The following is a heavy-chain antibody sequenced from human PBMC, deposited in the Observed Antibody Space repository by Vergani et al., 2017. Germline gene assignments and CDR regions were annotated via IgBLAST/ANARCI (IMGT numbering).Heavy chain of an antibody. J-gene: IGHJ3*02. D-gene: IGHD1-26*01. CDR1: GYTFTGYY. Sequence: QVQLVQSGAEVTTPGASVKVSCKASGYTFTGYYMHWVRQAPGQGREWMGWINPNSGGTNYTQQFQGWVTMTRDTSISTAYMELSRLRSDDTAVYYCARGTRDSGSYPMDAFDIWGQGTMVTVSS. CDR3: ARGTRDSGSYPMDAFDI. CDR2: INPNSGGT. V-gene: IGHV1-2*04.